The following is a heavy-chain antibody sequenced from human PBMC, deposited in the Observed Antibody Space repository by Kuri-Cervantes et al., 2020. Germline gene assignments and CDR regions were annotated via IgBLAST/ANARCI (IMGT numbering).Heavy chain of an antibody. D-gene: IGHD3-3*01. CDR2: ISYDGSNK. Sequence: GESLKISCAASGFTFSSYGMHWVRQAPGKGLEWVAVISYDGSNKYYADSVKGRFTISRDNSKNTLYLQMNSLRAEDTAVYYCARKHYGFWPGRRNGMDVWGQGTTVTVSS. J-gene: IGHJ6*02. V-gene: IGHV3-30*03. CDR1: GFTFSSYG. CDR3: ARKHYGFWPGRRNGMDV.